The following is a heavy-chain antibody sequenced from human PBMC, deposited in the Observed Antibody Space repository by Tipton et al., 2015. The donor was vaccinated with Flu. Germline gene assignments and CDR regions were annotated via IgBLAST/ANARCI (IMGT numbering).Heavy chain of an antibody. J-gene: IGHJ5*02. D-gene: IGHD3-16*01. Sequence: LRLSCAVYGGSFSGYYWSWIRQPPGKGLEWIGEINHSGSTNYNPSLKSRVIISVDTSKNQFSLKLSSVTAADTAVYYCARGGGFDPWGQGTLVTVSS. CDR2: INHSGST. CDR1: GGSFSGYY. V-gene: IGHV4-34*01. CDR3: ARGGGFDP.